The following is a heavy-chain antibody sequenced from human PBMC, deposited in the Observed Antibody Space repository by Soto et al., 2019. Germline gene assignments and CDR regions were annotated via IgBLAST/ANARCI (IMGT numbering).Heavy chain of an antibody. V-gene: IGHV3-11*01. CDR3: ARDFGGTYRGRAFY. J-gene: IGHJ4*02. D-gene: IGHD1-26*01. CDR1: GFTFSDYY. CDR2: ISSSGSNI. Sequence: QVQLVESGGGLVKPGGSLRLTCEVSGFTFSDYYMSWIRQAPGKGLEWVTYISSSGSNIYHADSVKGRFTISRDNAKNSLYLQMNSLRAEDTAVYYCARDFGGTYRGRAFYWGQGTLVTVSS.